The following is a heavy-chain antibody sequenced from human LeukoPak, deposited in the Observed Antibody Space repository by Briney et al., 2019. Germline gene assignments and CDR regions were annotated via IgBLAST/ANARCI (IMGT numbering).Heavy chain of an antibody. CDR3: AKRAPPGTAVGVPYYFDH. J-gene: IGHJ4*02. CDR1: GFTFNSYA. CDR2: VGGSGSDT. V-gene: IGHV3-23*01. D-gene: IGHD6-19*01. Sequence: GGSLRLSCAASGFTFNSYAMRWFRQAPGTGLEWVSTVGGSGSDTFYADSVKGRFTISRDNSNNAVYLQMDSLRAEDTALYYCAKRAPPGTAVGVPYYFDHWGQGTLVTVSS.